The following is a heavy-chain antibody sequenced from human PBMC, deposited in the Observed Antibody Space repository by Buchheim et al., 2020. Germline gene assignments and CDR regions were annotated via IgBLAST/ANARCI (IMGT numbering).Heavy chain of an antibody. D-gene: IGHD1-26*01. V-gene: IGHV3-48*03. CDR2: ISGSGSTI. CDR1: GFTFSYYE. CDR3: ARDIYSFGTVGTIDY. Sequence: EVQLVESGGGLVQPGGSLRLSCAASGFTFSYYEMNWVRQAPGKGLEWVSFISGSGSTIYYAESVKGRFTISRDNSKSTLDFQMNSLSVDDAAVYYCARDIYSFGTVGTIDYWGQGT. J-gene: IGHJ4*02.